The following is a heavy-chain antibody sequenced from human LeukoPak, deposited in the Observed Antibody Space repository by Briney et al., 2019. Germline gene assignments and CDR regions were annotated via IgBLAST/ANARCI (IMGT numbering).Heavy chain of an antibody. J-gene: IGHJ5*02. CDR1: GFTFDDYG. D-gene: IGHD3-3*01. CDR3: ARRKDFADFGSAYYPLDH. Sequence: PGGSLRLSCEVSGFTFDDYGMNWVRQPPGKGLDWISDINWNGGSTSYAASVRGRFTVSRDNAKNLLYLQMTSLRVEDTALYYCARRKDFADFGSAYYPLDHWGQGTLVTVS. V-gene: IGHV3-20*04. CDR2: INWNGGST.